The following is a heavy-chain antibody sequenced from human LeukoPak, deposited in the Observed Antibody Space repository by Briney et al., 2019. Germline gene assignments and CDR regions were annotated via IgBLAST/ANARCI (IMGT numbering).Heavy chain of an antibody. D-gene: IGHD3-16*01. CDR1: GFTSSIYS. V-gene: IGHV3-30*14. Sequence: SGGSLRLSCTTTGFTSSIYSMHWVRQAPGKGLEWVAVMSYDGVDEYCADSVKGRFTISRDNSKNTLYLQMNSLRAEDTAVYYCARDSSHYGPPLGMDVWGQGTTVTVSS. CDR2: MSYDGVDE. CDR3: ARDSSHYGPPLGMDV. J-gene: IGHJ6*02.